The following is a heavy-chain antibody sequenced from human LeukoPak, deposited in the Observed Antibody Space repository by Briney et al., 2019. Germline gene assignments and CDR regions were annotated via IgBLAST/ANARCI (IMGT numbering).Heavy chain of an antibody. CDR3: ASAVLLAYCGGDCYATWFDP. CDR2: IYHSGST. V-gene: IGHV4-4*02. CDR1: GGSISSSNW. Sequence: PSETLSLTCAVSGGSISSSNWWSWVRQPPGQGLEWIGEIYHSGSTNYNPSLKSRVTISVDKSKNQFSLKLSSVTAADTAVYYCASAVLLAYCGGDCYATWFDPWGQGTLVTVSS. D-gene: IGHD2-21*02. J-gene: IGHJ5*02.